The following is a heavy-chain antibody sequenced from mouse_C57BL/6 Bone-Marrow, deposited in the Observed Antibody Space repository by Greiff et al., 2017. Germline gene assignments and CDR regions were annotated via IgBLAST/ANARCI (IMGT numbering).Heavy chain of an antibody. Sequence: EVKLVESGEGLVKPGGSLKLSCAASGFTFSSYAMSWVRQTPEKRLEWVAYISSGGDYIYYADTVKGRFTISRDNARNTLYLQMSSLKTEDTAMYYCTREPLYYYGSVDYWGQGTTLTVSS. J-gene: IGHJ2*01. CDR1: GFTFSSYA. V-gene: IGHV5-9-1*02. CDR3: TREPLYYYGSVDY. CDR2: ISSGGDYI. D-gene: IGHD1-1*01.